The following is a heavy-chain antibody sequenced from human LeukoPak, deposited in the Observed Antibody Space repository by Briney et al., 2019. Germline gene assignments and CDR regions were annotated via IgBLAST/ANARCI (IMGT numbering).Heavy chain of an antibody. J-gene: IGHJ4*02. V-gene: IGHV3-21*01. CDR2: ISSSSSRT. CDR3: ARAGDGSGYYYRLEH. D-gene: IGHD3-22*01. CDR1: GFTFGSYA. Sequence: GGSLRLSCAASGFTFGSYAMNWVRQAPGKGLEWVSSISSSSSRTYYADSVKGRFTISRDNAKNSLYLQMNSLRAEDTAVYYCARAGDGSGYYYRLEHWGQGTLVTVSS.